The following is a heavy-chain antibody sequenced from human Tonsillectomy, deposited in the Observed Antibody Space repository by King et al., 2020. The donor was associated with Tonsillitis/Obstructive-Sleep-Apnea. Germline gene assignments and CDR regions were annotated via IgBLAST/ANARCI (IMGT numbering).Heavy chain of an antibody. CDR3: ARLYYDSSGYLSDAVPY. J-gene: IGHJ4*02. CDR2: IIPILGIA. D-gene: IGHD3-22*01. CDR1: GGTFSSYA. V-gene: IGHV1-69*10. Sequence: QLVQSGAEVKKPGSSVKVSCKASGGTFSSYAISWVRQAPGQGLEWMGGIIPILGIANYAQKFQGRVTITADKSTSTAYMELSSLRSEDTAVYYCARLYYDSSGYLSDAVPYWGQGTLVTVSS.